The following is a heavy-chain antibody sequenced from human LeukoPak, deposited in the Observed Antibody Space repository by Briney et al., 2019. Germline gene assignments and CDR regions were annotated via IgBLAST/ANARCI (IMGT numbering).Heavy chain of an antibody. D-gene: IGHD3-9*01. J-gene: IGHJ4*02. Sequence: PSGTLSLTCAVSGGSISSNNWWSWVRQPPGKGLEWIGEVYHDGSTNYNPSLKSRVTISVDTSKNQFSLKLSSVTAADTAVYYCARVVLTGWNYFDYWGQGTLVTVSS. CDR3: ARVVLTGWNYFDY. CDR1: GGSISSNNW. V-gene: IGHV4-4*02. CDR2: VYHDGST.